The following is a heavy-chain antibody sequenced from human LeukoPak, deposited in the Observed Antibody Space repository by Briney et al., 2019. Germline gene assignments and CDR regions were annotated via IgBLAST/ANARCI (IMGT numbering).Heavy chain of an antibody. CDR1: GFTFSNFW. D-gene: IGHD3-22*01. CDR3: AKDANYLDSSGYFIPFDY. Sequence: GGSLRLSCAASGFTFSNFWMSWVRQAPGKGLEWVANIKQDESEKYYVDSVKGRFSISRDNSKKIVYLQMDSLRADDSALYYCAKDANYLDSSGYFIPFDYWGQGTLITVAS. V-gene: IGHV3-7*03. J-gene: IGHJ4*02. CDR2: IKQDESEK.